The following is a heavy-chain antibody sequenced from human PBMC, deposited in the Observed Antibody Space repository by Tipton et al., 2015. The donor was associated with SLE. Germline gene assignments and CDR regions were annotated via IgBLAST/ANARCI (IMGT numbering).Heavy chain of an antibody. D-gene: IGHD5-12*01. Sequence: SLRLSCTASGFTFRDYYMTWIRQAPGKGLEWLSYISTSGGDILSPDSVKGRFTISRGNAKNSLSLQMNSLRAEDTAVYFCARQIVASGLFDYWAQGTLVTVSS. J-gene: IGHJ4*02. V-gene: IGHV3-11*01. CDR2: ISTSGGDI. CDR1: GFTFRDYY. CDR3: ARQIVASGLFDY.